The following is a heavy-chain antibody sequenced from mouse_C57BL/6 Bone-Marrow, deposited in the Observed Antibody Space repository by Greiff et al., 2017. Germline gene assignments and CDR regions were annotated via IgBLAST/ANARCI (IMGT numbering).Heavy chain of an antibody. CDR2: IYPSDSET. J-gene: IGHJ4*01. Sequence: VQLQQPGAELVRPGSSVKLSCKASGYTFTSHWMVWVKQRPGQGLEWIGNIYPSDSETHYNQKFKDKATLTVDKSSSTAYMQLSSLTSEDSAVYYCARKLYYAMDYWGQGTSVTVSS. V-gene: IGHV1-61*01. CDR3: ARKLYYAMDY. CDR1: GYTFTSHW.